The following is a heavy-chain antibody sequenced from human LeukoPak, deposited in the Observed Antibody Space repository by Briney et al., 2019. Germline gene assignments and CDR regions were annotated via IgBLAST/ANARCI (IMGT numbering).Heavy chain of an antibody. CDR2: INPNSGGT. CDR3: ARDLGSSSSWYSEGWFDP. CDR1: GYTFTGYY. Sequence: ASVKVSCKASGYTFTGYYMHWVRQAPGQGLEWMGWINPNSGGTNYAQKFQGRVTMTRDTSISTAYMELSRLRSDDTAVYYCARDLGSSSSWYSEGWFDPWGQGTLVTVSS. D-gene: IGHD6-13*01. J-gene: IGHJ5*02. V-gene: IGHV1-2*02.